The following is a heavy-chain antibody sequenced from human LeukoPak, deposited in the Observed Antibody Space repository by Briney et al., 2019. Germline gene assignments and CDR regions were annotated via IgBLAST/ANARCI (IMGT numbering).Heavy chain of an antibody. V-gene: IGHV3-7*01. CDR3: ARALDSSSSRYQAFEE. CDR1: GFTFSNYW. D-gene: IGHD2-2*01. Sequence: GGSLRLSCSASGFTFSNYWMSWVRQAPGKGLEWVANIKQDESEKYYVDSVEGRFTISRDNAKSSLYLQMNSLRAEDTAVYYCARALDSSSSRYQAFEEWGQGTLVTVSS. J-gene: IGHJ4*02. CDR2: IKQDESEK.